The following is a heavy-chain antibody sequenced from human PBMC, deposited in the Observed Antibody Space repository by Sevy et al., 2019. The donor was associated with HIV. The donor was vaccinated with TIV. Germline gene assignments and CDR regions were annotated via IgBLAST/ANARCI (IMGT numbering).Heavy chain of an antibody. CDR2: ISWNSGSI. J-gene: IGHJ4*02. Sequence: GGSLRLSCAASGFTFDDYAMHWVRQAPGKGLEWVSGISWNSGSIGYADSVKGRFTISRDNAKNSLYLQMNSLRAEDTALYYCAKSKARSMVRGAIFGYWGQGTLVTVSS. V-gene: IGHV3-9*01. D-gene: IGHD3-10*01. CDR3: AKSKARSMVRGAIFGY. CDR1: GFTFDDYA.